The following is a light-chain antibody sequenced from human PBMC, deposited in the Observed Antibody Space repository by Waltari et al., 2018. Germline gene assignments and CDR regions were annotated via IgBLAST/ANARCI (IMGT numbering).Light chain of an antibody. CDR3: SSYTTSSAPGV. J-gene: IGLJ1*01. CDR1: DSDVGAYDF. V-gene: IGLV2-14*01. Sequence: QSALTQPPSVSGSPGQSITISCSGTDSDVGAYDFVSWYQQHPGKAPHLIIYEVSNRPAGISNRFSASKSGNTASLTISGRQAEDEADYYCSSYTTSSAPGVFGTGTRVTVL. CDR2: EVS.